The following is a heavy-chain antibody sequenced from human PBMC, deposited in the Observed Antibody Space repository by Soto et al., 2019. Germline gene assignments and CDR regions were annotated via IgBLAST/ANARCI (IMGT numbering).Heavy chain of an antibody. CDR1: GDSISTNSYS. CDR2: FYYSGST. CDR3: ARRYGGNFDY. V-gene: IGHV4-39*07. J-gene: IGHJ4*02. D-gene: IGHD1-26*01. Sequence: PSETLSLTCTVSGDSISTNSYSWGWIRQPPGQGLEWIGLFYYSGSTNYNPSLKSRVTISVDTSKNQFSLKLSSVTAADTAVYYCARRYGGNFDYWGQGTLVTVSS.